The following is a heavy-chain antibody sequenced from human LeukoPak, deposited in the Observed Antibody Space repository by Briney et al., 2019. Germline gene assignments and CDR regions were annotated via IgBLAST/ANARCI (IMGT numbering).Heavy chain of an antibody. CDR3: ASQRRDGYNYFEY. Sequence: GGSLRLSCAASGFTFDDYAMHWVGQAPGKGLEWVSGISWNSSSIGYADSVKDRFTISRDSYENTLYLQMNSLRVEDTAVYYCASQRRDGYNYFEYWGQGTLVTVSS. CDR2: ISWNSSSI. CDR1: GFTFDDYA. J-gene: IGHJ4*02. V-gene: IGHV3-9*01. D-gene: IGHD5-24*01.